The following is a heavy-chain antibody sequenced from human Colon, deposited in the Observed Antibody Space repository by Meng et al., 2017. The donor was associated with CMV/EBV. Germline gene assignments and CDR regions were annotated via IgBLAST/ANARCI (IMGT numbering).Heavy chain of an antibody. D-gene: IGHD3-16*01. CDR1: GGSFSGYY. J-gene: IGHJ5*02. CDR2: INHSGST. Sequence: SETLSLTCAVYGGSFSGYYWSWIRQPPGKGLEWIGEINHSGSTNYNPSLKSRVTISVDTSKNQFSLKLSSVTAADTAVYYCARDRTTRINDAGLGYSLLDPWGQGVLVTVSS. CDR3: ARDRTTRINDAGLGYSLLDP. V-gene: IGHV4-34*01.